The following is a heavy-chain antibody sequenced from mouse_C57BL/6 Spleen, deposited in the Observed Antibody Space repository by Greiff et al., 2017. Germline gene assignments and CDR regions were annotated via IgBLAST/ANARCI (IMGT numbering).Heavy chain of an antibody. D-gene: IGHD4-1*01. J-gene: IGHJ3*01. V-gene: IGHV3-1*01. CDR3: ATGGGAWFAY. Sequence: EVQLVESGPGMVKPSQSLSLTCTVTGYSITSGYDWHWIRHFPGNKLEWMGYISYSGSTNYNPSLKSRISITHATSKNHFFLKLNSVTTEDTATYYCATGGGAWFAYWGQGTLVTVSA. CDR1: GYSITSGYD. CDR2: ISYSGST.